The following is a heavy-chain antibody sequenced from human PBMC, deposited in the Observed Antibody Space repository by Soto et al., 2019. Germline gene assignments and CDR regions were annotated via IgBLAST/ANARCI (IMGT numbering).Heavy chain of an antibody. Sequence: WRSLRLSWAAFGFTFSSYGMHWIRQAPGKGLEWVSYISSSGSTIYYADSVKGRFTISRDNAKNSLYLQMNSLRAEDTAVYYCARGPYDYVWGSDPPHFDYWGQGTLVTVSS. CDR1: GFTFSSYG. V-gene: IGHV3-48*04. D-gene: IGHD3-16*02. CDR3: ARGPYDYVWGSDPPHFDY. J-gene: IGHJ4*02. CDR2: ISSSGSTI.